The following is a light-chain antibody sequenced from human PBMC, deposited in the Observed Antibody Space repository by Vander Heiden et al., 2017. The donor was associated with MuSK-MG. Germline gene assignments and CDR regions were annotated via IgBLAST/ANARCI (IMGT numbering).Light chain of an antibody. V-gene: IGKV1-39*01. J-gene: IGKJ4*01. Sequence: DLQMSQSPSSLSASVGARVTITPRASQSISSYLNWYQQKPGKAPRLLIYAASSLQSGVPARFSGSGSGTDFTLTISRLQPEDFATYYCQQCDSTPLSFGGGTKLEIK. CDR1: QSISSY. CDR2: AAS. CDR3: QQCDSTPLS.